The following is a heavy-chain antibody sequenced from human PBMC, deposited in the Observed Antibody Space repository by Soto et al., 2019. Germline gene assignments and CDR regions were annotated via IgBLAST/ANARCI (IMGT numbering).Heavy chain of an antibody. V-gene: IGHV4-31*03. CDR3: ARGGRRSPAMDV. J-gene: IGHJ6*02. CDR2: IYYSGST. Sequence: QVQLQESGPGLVKPSQTLSLTCTVSGGSISSGGYYWSWIRQHPGKGLEWIGYIYYSGSTYYNPSLKSRVTLSVDTSKHQFSLKLSSVTAADTAVYYCARGGRRSPAMDVWGQGTTVTVSS. CDR1: GGSISSGGYY.